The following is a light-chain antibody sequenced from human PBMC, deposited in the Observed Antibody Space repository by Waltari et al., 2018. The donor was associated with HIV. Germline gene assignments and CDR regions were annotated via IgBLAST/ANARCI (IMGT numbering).Light chain of an antibody. Sequence: QAVVTQQLSLTVSPGGTVTLTCGSSPGAVSSGHSPYWFQQKPVQAPRSLIYETRTGHPGNPVRFSGSTLECKAAVSLSGAQPEDEADYYCLLSYSDAEVIFGGGTQLTVL. J-gene: IGLJ2*01. V-gene: IGLV7-46*01. CDR3: LLSYSDAEVI. CDR2: ETR. CDR1: PGAVSSGHS.